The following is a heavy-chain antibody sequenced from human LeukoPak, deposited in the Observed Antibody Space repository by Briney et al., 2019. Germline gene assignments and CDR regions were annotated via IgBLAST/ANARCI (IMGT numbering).Heavy chain of an antibody. CDR3: ARDNVVVVAAIYYYYGMDV. CDR2: INHSGST. V-gene: IGHV4-34*01. D-gene: IGHD2-15*01. J-gene: IGHJ6*02. CDR1: GGSFSGYY. Sequence: SETLSLTCAVYGGSFSGYYWSWIRQPPGKGLEWIGEINHSGSTNYNPSLKSRVTISVDTSKNQFSLKLSSVTAADTAVYYCARDNVVVVAAIYYYYGMDVWGQGTTVTVSS.